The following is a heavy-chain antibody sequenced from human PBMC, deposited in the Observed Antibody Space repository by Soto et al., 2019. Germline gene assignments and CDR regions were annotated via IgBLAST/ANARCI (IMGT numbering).Heavy chain of an antibody. CDR2: IYYSGST. D-gene: IGHD2-21*02. CDR3: AREGGYCGGDCYLKGPGY. CDR1: GGSISSGAYY. J-gene: IGHJ4*02. Sequence: SETLSLTCTVSGGSISSGAYYWSWIRQHPGKGLEWIGNIYYSGSTYYNTSLKNRVTKSVEQSKKQYTLKLSSVTAADTAENYCAREGGYCGGDCYLKGPGYWGQGTLVTVS. V-gene: IGHV4-31*03.